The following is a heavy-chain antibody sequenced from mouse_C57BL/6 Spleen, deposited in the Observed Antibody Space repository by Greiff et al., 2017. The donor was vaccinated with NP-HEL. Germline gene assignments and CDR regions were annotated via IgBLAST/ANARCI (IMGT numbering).Heavy chain of an antibody. V-gene: IGHV1-42*01. CDR2: INPSTGGT. J-gene: IGHJ3*01. CDR3: ARRGGYYFWFAD. CDR1: GYSFTGYY. D-gene: IGHD2-3*01. Sequence: EVKLQESGPELVKPGASVKISCKASGYSFTGYYMNWVKQSPEKSLEWIGEINPSTGGTTYNQKFKAKATLTVDKSSSTAYMQLKSLTSEDSAVYYCARRGGYYFWFADWGQVTLVTVSA.